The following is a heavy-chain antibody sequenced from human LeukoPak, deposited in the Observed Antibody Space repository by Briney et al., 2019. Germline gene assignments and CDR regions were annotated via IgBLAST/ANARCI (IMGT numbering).Heavy chain of an antibody. D-gene: IGHD3-22*01. CDR1: GGSISSDY. J-gene: IGHJ4*02. CDR3: ASHWTEKSYYDSSGYYHTASLYSFDY. CDR2: IYDLVST. V-gene: IGHV4-59*08. Sequence: SETLSLTCTGSGGSISSDYCGCLRQPPGKGLECIGYIYDLVSTYYNPSLRSRVAISVDTSKNQFSLKLGSVSAPGTAVGGCASHWTEKSYYDSSGYYHTASLYSFDYCGQGTLVTVSS.